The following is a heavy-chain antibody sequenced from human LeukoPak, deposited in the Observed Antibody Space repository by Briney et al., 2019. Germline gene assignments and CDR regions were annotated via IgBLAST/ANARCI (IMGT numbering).Heavy chain of an antibody. CDR3: AKDRYRAAAGTFDY. V-gene: IGHV3-23*01. J-gene: IGHJ4*02. CDR1: GFTFSSYA. CDR2: ISGSGGST. D-gene: IGHD6-13*01. Sequence: GGSLRLSCEASGFTFSSYAMSWVRQAPGKGLEWVSAISGSGGSTDYADSVKGRLTISRDNSKNTLFLQMYSLRAEDTAVYYCAKDRYRAAAGTFDYWGQGTLVTVSS.